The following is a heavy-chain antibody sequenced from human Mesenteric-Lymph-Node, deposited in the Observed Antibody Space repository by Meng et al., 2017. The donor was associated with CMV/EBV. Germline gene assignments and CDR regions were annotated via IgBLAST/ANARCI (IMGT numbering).Heavy chain of an antibody. V-gene: IGHV4-31*03. J-gene: IGHJ4*02. CDR2: IYYSGST. CDR3: ARGRDDYASGY. D-gene: IGHD4-17*01. CDR1: GGSISSCGYY. Sequence: CTVSGGSISSCGYYWSWIRQHPGKGLEWIGYIYYSGSTYYNPSLKSRVTISVDTSKNQFSLKLSSVTAADTAVYYCARGRDDYASGYWGQGTLVTVSS.